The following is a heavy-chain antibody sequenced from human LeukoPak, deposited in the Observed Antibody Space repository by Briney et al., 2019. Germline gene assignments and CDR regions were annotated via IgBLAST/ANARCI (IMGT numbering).Heavy chain of an antibody. V-gene: IGHV4-34*01. J-gene: IGHJ5*02. D-gene: IGHD3-3*01. CDR3: ARGLDIRFSWSPRFDP. CDR2: INHSGST. CDR1: GGSFSGYY. Sequence: SETLSLTCAVYGGSFSGYYWSWIRQPPGKGLEGMGEINHSGSTNYNPSLKSRVTISVDTSKNQFSLKLSSVTAADTAVYYCARGLDIRFSWSPRFDPWGQGTLVTVSS.